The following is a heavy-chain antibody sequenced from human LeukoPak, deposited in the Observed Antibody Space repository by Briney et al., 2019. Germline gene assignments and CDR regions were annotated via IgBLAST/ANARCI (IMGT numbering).Heavy chain of an antibody. D-gene: IGHD3-22*01. Sequence: GGSLRLSCAASGFSFDDDAMHWVRQAPGKGLEWVSGISWNSGSIGYADSVKGRFTISRDNAKNSLYLQMNSLRAEDTALYYCAKSLRDSSGYYFYDYWGQGTLVTVSS. J-gene: IGHJ4*02. V-gene: IGHV3-9*01. CDR2: ISWNSGSI. CDR3: AKSLRDSSGYYFYDY. CDR1: GFSFDDDA.